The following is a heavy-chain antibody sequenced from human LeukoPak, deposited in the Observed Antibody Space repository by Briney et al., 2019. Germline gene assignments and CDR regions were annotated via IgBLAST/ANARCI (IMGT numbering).Heavy chain of an antibody. V-gene: IGHV1-8*02. Sequence: ASVKVSCKASGYTFTGYYMHWVRQATGQGLEWMGWMNPNSGNTGYAQKFQGRVTMTRNTSISTAYMELSSLRSEDTAVYYCARVLGRVATTKHYYYYGMDVWGQGTTVTVSS. CDR3: ARVLGRVATTKHYYYYGMDV. CDR2: MNPNSGNT. D-gene: IGHD5-12*01. CDR1: GYTFTGYY. J-gene: IGHJ6*02.